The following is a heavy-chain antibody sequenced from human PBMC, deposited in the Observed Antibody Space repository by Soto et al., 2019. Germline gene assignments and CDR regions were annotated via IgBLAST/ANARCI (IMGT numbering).Heavy chain of an antibody. Sequence: EVQLLESGGGLVQPGESLRLSCAASGFTFSSYAMSWVRQAPGKGLEWVAAISGSGGSTYYADSVKGRFTISRDNSKNTLYLQMNSLRAEDTAVYYCAKSSYYDFWSGYSDWFYPWGQGTLVTVSS. CDR3: AKSSYYDFWSGYSDWFYP. J-gene: IGHJ5*02. D-gene: IGHD3-3*01. CDR2: ISGSGGST. V-gene: IGHV3-23*01. CDR1: GFTFSSYA.